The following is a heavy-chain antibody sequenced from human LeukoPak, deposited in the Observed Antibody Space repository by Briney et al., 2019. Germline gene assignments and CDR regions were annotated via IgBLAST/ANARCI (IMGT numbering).Heavy chain of an antibody. CDR3: AKDGYDSSGYYQHDRGYFDY. Sequence: GGSLRLSCTASGFSVNNNYISWVRQAPGRGLEWVSVIYSGDTTFYADSVKGRFTVSRDNSKNTLYLQMNSLRAEDTAVYYCAKDGYDSSGYYQHDRGYFDYWGQGTLVTVSS. CDR1: GFSVNNNY. CDR2: IYSGDTT. V-gene: IGHV3-66*02. D-gene: IGHD3-22*01. J-gene: IGHJ4*02.